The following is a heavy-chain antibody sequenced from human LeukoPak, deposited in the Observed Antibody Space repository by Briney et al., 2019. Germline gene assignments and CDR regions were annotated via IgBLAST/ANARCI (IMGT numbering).Heavy chain of an antibody. V-gene: IGHV4-59*12. J-gene: IGHJ5*02. CDR3: ATSPTSPYNWFDP. Sequence: SETLSLTCTVSGGSISSYYWSWIRQPPGKGLEWIGYIYYSGSTNYNPSLKSRVTISVDTSKNQFSLKLSSVTAADTAVYYCATSPTSPYNWFDPWGQGTLVTVSS. CDR1: GGSISSYY. CDR2: IYYSGST. D-gene: IGHD3-16*01.